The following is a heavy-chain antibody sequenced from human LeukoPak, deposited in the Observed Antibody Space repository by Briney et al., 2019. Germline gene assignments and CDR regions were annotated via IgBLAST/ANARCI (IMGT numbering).Heavy chain of an antibody. Sequence: GGSLRLSCAASGFTVSSNYMSWVRQAPGKGLEWVSVIYSGGSTYYADSVKGRFTISRDNSKNTLYLQMNSLRAEDTAVYYCAGGTGEKAAGILSSFDYWGQGTLVTVSS. CDR2: IYSGGST. CDR1: GFTVSSNY. D-gene: IGHD6-13*01. V-gene: IGHV3-66*01. CDR3: AGGTGEKAAGILSSFDY. J-gene: IGHJ4*02.